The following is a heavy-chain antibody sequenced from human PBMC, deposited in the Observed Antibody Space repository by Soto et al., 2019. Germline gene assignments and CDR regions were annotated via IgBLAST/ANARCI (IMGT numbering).Heavy chain of an antibody. V-gene: IGHV3-48*03. CDR3: ASLWCSSTSCLFP. D-gene: IGHD2-2*01. J-gene: IGHJ5*02. CDR1: GFTFSSYE. CDR2: ISSSGSTI. Sequence: GGSLRLSCAASGFTFSSYEMNWVRQAPGKGLEWVSYISSSGSTIYYADSVKGRFTISRDNAKNSLYLQMNSLRAEDTAVYYCASLWCSSTSCLFPWGQGTLVTVSS.